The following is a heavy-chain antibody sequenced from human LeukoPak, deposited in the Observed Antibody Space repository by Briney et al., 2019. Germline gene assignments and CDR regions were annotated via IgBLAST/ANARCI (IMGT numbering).Heavy chain of an antibody. CDR1: GFTFSNAW. CDR3: TTDRGHDAIDY. Sequence: GGSLRLSCAASGFTFSNAWMSWVRQAPGKGLEWVGRIKSKTDGGTTDYAAPVKGRFTISRDDSKSTLYLQMNSLKTEDTAVYYCTTDRGHDAIDYWGQGTLVTVSS. V-gene: IGHV3-15*01. D-gene: IGHD2-8*01. J-gene: IGHJ4*02. CDR2: IKSKTDGGTT.